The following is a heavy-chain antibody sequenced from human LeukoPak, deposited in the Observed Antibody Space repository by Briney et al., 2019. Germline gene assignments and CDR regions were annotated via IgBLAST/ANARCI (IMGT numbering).Heavy chain of an antibody. V-gene: IGHV4-39*01. D-gene: IGHD1-26*01. CDR2: IYYSRST. CDR1: GGSISSRGYY. J-gene: IGHJ5*02. CDR3: ARHEYSGSYYGLSWFDP. Sequence: SETLSLTCTVSGGSISSRGYYWCWIRQPPGKGLEWIASIYYSRSTYYNPSLKSRVTISVDTSKNQLSLKLSSLTAADTAVYYCARHEYSGSYYGLSWFDPWGQGTLVTVSS.